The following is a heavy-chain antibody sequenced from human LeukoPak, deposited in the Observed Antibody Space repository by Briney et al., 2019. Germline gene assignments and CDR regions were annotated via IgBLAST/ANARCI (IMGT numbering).Heavy chain of an antibody. CDR1: GFTFDDYA. J-gene: IGHJ5*01. V-gene: IGHV3-9*01. CDR3: AKGKKSANWVDS. Sequence: PGGSLRLSCAASGFTFDDYAMHWVRQAPGKGLEWVSGISWNSGSIGYADSVKGRFTISRDNAKNSLYLQMNSLRAEDTALYYCAKGKKSANWVDSFGQGTLVTVSS. CDR2: ISWNSGSI.